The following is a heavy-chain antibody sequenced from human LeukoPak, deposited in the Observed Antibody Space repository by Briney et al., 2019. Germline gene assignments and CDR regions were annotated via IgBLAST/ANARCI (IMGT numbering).Heavy chain of an antibody. CDR2: IWYDGSNK. J-gene: IGHJ6*03. CDR1: GFTFSSYG. V-gene: IGHV3-33*01. CDR3: ARRKPYYYYMDV. Sequence: GGSLRLSCAASGFTFSSYGMHWVRQAPGQGLEWVAVIWYDGSNKYYADSVKGRFTISRDNSKNTLYLQMNSLRAEDTAVYYCARRKPYYYYMDVWGKGTTVTVSS.